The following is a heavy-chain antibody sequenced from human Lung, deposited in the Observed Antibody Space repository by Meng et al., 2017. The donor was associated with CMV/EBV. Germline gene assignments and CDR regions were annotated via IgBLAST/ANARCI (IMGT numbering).Heavy chain of an antibody. D-gene: IGHD2-2*03. CDR1: VHSFIDYD. J-gene: IGHJ6*02. V-gene: IGHV1-2*06. CDR3: ARDGSLNSPNYYYYNGVDV. CDR2: FNTYGGGT. Sequence: ASAKVFCNASVHSFIDYDIHWVRRAPGQGLEWMGRFNTYGGGTNYAQQFRGRVTMTRDTSTDTAYMELSRLTSDDTAVYYCARDGSLNSPNYYYYNGVDVWGLGTTVTVSS.